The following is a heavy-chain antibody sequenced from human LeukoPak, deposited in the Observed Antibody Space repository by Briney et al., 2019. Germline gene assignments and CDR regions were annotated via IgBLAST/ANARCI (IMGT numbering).Heavy chain of an antibody. V-gene: IGHV3-21*01. J-gene: IGHJ4*02. D-gene: IGHD4-17*01. CDR3: AGVGGNWVTTRY. CDR1: GFTFSSYS. Sequence: PGGSLRLSCAASGFTFSSYSMNWVRQAPGKGLEWVSSISSSSSYIYYADSVKGRFTISRDNAKNSLYLQMNSLRAEDTAVYDCAGVGGNWVTTRYWGQGTLVTVSS. CDR2: ISSSSSYI.